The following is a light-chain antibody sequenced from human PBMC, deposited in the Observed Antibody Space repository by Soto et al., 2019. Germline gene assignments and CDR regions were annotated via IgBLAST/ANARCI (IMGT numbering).Light chain of an antibody. CDR3: QQYGSSPFT. Sequence: EIVLTQSPGTLSLSPGERATLSCRASQSVSSSYLAGYQQKPGQTPRLLFYGASSRATGIPDRFSGSGSGTDFTLTISRLEPEDFAVYYCQQYGSSPFTFGPGTNVDIK. J-gene: IGKJ3*01. CDR2: GAS. V-gene: IGKV3-20*01. CDR1: QSVSSSY.